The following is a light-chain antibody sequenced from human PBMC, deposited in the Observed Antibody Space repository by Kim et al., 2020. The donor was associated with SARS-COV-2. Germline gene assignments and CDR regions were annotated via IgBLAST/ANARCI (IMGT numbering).Light chain of an antibody. CDR1: NSNIGVKT. CDR3: ATWDDSLNAWV. Sequence: GQRLTISCSGSNSNIGVKTVNWYQQVPGTAPKLLIYRKNQRPSGVPDRFSGSKSGTAASLALSGLLSEDEADYYCATWDDSLNAWVFGGGTQLTVL. V-gene: IGLV1-44*01. J-gene: IGLJ3*02. CDR2: RKN.